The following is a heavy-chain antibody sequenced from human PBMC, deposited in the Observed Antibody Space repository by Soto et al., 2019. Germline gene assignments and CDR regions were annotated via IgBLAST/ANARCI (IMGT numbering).Heavy chain of an antibody. D-gene: IGHD3-3*01. CDR1: GFTFRNFV. CDR3: ARGKNRDFWSGYYPSIMDV. CDR2: ISYDGSNK. J-gene: IGHJ6*02. V-gene: IGHV3-30-3*01. Sequence: GVSLRLSCAASGFTFRNFVMHWVRQAPGKGLEWVAVISYDGSNKYYADSVKGRFTISRDNSKNTLYLQMNSLRAEDTAVYYCARGKNRDFWSGYYPSIMDVWGQGTTVTVSS.